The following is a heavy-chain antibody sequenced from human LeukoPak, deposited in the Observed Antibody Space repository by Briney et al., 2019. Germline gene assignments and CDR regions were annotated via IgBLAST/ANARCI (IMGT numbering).Heavy chain of an antibody. CDR3: AREGQDIVVVVAAPDAFDI. Sequence: AGGSLRLSCAASGFTFSSYSMNWVRQAPGKGLEWVSSISSSSSYIYYADSVKGRFTISRDNAKNSLYLQMNSLRARDTAVYYCAREGQDIVVVVAAPDAFDIWGQGTMVTVSS. D-gene: IGHD2-15*01. CDR1: GFTFSSYS. V-gene: IGHV3-21*01. J-gene: IGHJ3*02. CDR2: ISSSSSYI.